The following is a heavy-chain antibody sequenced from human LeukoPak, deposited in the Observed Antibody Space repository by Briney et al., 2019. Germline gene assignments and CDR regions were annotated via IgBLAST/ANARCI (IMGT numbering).Heavy chain of an antibody. CDR1: GGTFSSYA. Sequence: SGKLCCKASGGTFSSYAISWVRQAPGQGLERMGGFIPIFGTANYAQKFQGRVTITTDESTSTAYMELSSLRSEDTAVYYCARDCIGCHGFDFWGQGTLVTVSS. V-gene: IGHV1-69*05. J-gene: IGHJ4*02. CDR3: ARDCIGCHGFDF. D-gene: IGHD2-15*01. CDR2: FIPIFGTA.